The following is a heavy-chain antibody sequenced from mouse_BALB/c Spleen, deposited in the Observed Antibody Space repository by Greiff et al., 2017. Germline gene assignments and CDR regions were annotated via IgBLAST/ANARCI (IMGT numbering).Heavy chain of an antibody. CDR2: ISTYYGNT. CDR3: ARSITTGTPDY. J-gene: IGHJ2*01. CDR1: GYTFTDYA. D-gene: IGHD1-2*01. Sequence: QVQLKESGPELVRPGVSVKISCKGSGYTFTDYAMHWVKQSHAKSLEWIGVISTYYGNTNYNQKFKGKATMTVDKSSSTAYMELARLTSEDSAIYYCARSITTGTPDYWGQGTTLTVSS. V-gene: IGHV1-67*01.